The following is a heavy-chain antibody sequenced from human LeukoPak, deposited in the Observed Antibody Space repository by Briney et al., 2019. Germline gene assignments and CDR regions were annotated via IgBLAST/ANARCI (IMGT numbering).Heavy chain of an antibody. J-gene: IGHJ4*02. CDR3: TTDHLNYDSSGYYY. D-gene: IGHD3-22*01. Sequence: GGSLRLSCAASGFTFSNAWMSWVRQAPGKGLEWVGRIKSETDGGTTDYAASVKGRFTISRDDSKNTLYLQTNSLKTEDTAVYYCTTDHLNYDSSGYYYWGQGTLVTVSS. CDR2: IKSETDGGTT. V-gene: IGHV3-15*01. CDR1: GFTFSNAW.